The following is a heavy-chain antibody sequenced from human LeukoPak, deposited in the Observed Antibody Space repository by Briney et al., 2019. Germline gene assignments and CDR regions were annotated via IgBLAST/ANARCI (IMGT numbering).Heavy chain of an antibody. CDR3: ARGGRLGFDP. CDR2: INAGNGNT. Sequence: ASVKVSCKASGYTFTSYAMHWVRQAPGQRLEWMGWINAGNGNTNYAQKLQGRVTMTTDTSTSTAYMELRSLRSDDTAVYYCARGGRLGFDPWGQGTLVTVSS. V-gene: IGHV1-3*01. J-gene: IGHJ5*02. CDR1: GYTFTSYA. D-gene: IGHD3-16*01.